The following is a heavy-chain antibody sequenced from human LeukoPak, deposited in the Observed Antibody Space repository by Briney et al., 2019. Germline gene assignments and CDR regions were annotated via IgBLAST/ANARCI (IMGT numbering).Heavy chain of an antibody. V-gene: IGHV1-2*02. CDR3: ARGSVYCSGVSCYDYYYYGMDV. CDR2: ITPNSGGT. J-gene: IGHJ6*02. Sequence: ASVKVSCKASGYTFTGYYVHWVRQAPGQGLEWMGWITPNSGGTNYAQKFQGRVTMTRDTTISTAYMELSRLRSDDTAVYYCARGSVYCSGVSCYDYYYYGMDVWGQGTTVTVSS. D-gene: IGHD2-15*01. CDR1: GYTFTGYY.